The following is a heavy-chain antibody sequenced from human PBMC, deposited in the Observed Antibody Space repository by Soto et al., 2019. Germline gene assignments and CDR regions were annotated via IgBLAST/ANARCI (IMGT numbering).Heavy chain of an antibody. CDR3: AKGRGGSSWSSGMDV. J-gene: IGHJ6*02. CDR2: ISGSGGST. CDR1: GFTFSSYA. V-gene: IGHV3-23*01. Sequence: GGSLRLSCAASGFTFSSYAMSWVRQAPGKGLEWVSAISGSGGSTYYADSVKGRFTISRDNSKNTLYLQMNSQRAEDTAVYYCAKGRGGSSWSSGMDVWGQGTTVTVSS. D-gene: IGHD6-13*01.